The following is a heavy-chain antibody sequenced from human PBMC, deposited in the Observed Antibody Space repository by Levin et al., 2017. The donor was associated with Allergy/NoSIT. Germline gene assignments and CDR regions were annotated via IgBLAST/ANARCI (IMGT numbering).Heavy chain of an antibody. D-gene: IGHD4-17*01. J-gene: IGHJ6*03. CDR3: TGHTRGAYGESFYYYYMDV. Sequence: SETLSLTCTVSGGSISSYYWSWIRQPPGKRLEWIAYISPSGSANYNPSLKSRVTISVDTSKNQVSLKVSSVTAADTAVYYCTGHTRGAYGESFYYYYMDVWGKGTTVTVSS. CDR2: ISPSGSA. CDR1: GGSISSYY. V-gene: IGHV4-59*01.